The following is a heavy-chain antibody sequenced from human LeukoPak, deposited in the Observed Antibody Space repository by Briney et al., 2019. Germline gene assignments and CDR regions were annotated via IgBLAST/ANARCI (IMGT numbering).Heavy chain of an antibody. CDR1: GYSISSGYY. J-gene: IGHJ6*03. V-gene: IGHV4-38-2*02. CDR3: ARLADYDSSGFPLRYYYYYMDV. CDR2: IYHSRST. D-gene: IGHD3-22*01. Sequence: SETLSLTCTVSGYSISSGYYWGWIRQPPGKGLEWIGSIYHSRSTYYNPSLKSRVTISVDTSKNQFSLKLSSVTAADTAVYYCARLADYDSSGFPLRYYYYYMDVWGKGTTVTVSS.